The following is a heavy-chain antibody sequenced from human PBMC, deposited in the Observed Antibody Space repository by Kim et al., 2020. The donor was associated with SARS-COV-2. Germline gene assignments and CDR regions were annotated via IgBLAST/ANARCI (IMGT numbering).Heavy chain of an antibody. J-gene: IGHJ4*02. Sequence: GGSLRLSCAASGFSFSHDWMTWVRQAPGKGLEWVSNINQDGSESYYVDSLKGRFTISSDNAKNSLYLQMNSLRVEDTAVYYCARSVFGVNYWGQGTLVSV. CDR3: ARSVFGVNY. CDR1: GFSFSHDW. CDR2: INQDGSES. V-gene: IGHV3-7*01. D-gene: IGHD3-10*02.